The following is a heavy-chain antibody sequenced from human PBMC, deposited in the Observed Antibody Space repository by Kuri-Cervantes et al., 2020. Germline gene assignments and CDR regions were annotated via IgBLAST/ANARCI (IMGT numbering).Heavy chain of an antibody. CDR1: GGTFSSYA. D-gene: IGHD3-10*01. CDR2: IIPIFGTA. V-gene: IGHV1-69*13. J-gene: IGHJ6*02. CDR3: APGAYGSGSYHTHYYYGMDV. Sequence: SVKVSCKASGGTFSSYAIGWVRQAPGQGLEWMGGIIPIFGTANYAQKFQGRVTITADESTSTAYMELSSLRSEDTAVYYCAPGAYGSGSYHTHYYYGMDVWGQGTTVTVSS.